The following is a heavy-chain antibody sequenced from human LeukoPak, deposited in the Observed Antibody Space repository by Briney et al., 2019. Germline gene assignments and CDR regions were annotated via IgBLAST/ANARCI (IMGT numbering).Heavy chain of an antibody. CDR1: GYTFTSYA. Sequence: ASVKVSCKASGYTFTSYAMNWVRQAPGQGLEWMGWINTNTGNPTYAQGFTGRFVFSLDTSVSTAYLQISSLKAEDTAVYYCARDRWWELPPTKPPLGDWGQGTLVTVSS. J-gene: IGHJ4*02. D-gene: IGHD1-26*01. V-gene: IGHV7-4-1*02. CDR3: ARDRWWELPPTKPPLGD. CDR2: INTNTGNP.